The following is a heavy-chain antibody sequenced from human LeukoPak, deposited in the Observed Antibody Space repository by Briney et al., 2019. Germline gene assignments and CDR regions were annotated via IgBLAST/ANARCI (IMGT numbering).Heavy chain of an antibody. CDR2: IKKDGSEK. Sequence: GSLRLSCAASGFTFSSYWMSWVRQAPGKGLEWVADIKKDGSEKYYVDSVKGRFTISRDNAKNSLYLQMDSLRAEDTAVYYCARDWDSGYCSSTSCNGYWGQGIMVTVSS. CDR1: GFTFSSYW. CDR3: ARDWDSGYCSSTSCNGY. J-gene: IGHJ4*02. V-gene: IGHV3-7*01. D-gene: IGHD2-2*01.